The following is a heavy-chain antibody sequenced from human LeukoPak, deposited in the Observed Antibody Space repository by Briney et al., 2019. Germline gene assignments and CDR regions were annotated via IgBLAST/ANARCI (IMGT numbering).Heavy chain of an antibody. CDR2: IWYDGSNK. D-gene: IGHD2-2*01. CDR3: ARAEERGVVVPAPAGSWFDP. Sequence: PGRSLRLSCAASGFTFSSYGVHWVRQAPGKGLEWVAVIWYDGSNKYYADSVKGRFTISRDNSKNTLYLQMNSLRAEDTAVYYCARAEERGVVVPAPAGSWFDPWGQGTLVTVSS. CDR1: GFTFSSYG. V-gene: IGHV3-33*01. J-gene: IGHJ5*02.